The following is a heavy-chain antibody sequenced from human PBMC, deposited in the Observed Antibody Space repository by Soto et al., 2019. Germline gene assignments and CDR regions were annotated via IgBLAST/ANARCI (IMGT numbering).Heavy chain of an antibody. J-gene: IGHJ4*02. CDR1: GFTFSSYA. CDR2: VSGSGSIT. Sequence: SLRLSCAASGFTFSSYAMSWVRQAPGKGLEWVSAVSGSGSITYYADSVKGRFTVSRDNSRSTLYLQINTLGAEDTAVYYCARYTLEAPNSSFDSWGQGTLVTVPQ. D-gene: IGHD3-9*01. CDR3: ARYTLEAPNSSFDS. V-gene: IGHV3-23*01.